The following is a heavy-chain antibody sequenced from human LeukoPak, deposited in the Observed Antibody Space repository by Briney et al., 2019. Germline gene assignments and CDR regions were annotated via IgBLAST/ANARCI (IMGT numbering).Heavy chain of an antibody. D-gene: IGHD3-10*01. Sequence: SQTLSLTCAVYGGSFSGFYWSCIRDPPGRGLEWIGEINHSGSANYNPSLKSRVTISVDTPKNQFSLKLSAVTAAGTAVYSCARRAQYYYGSRSYQNWFDPWGQGTLVTVSS. V-gene: IGHV4-34*01. J-gene: IGHJ5*02. CDR3: ARRAQYYYGSRSYQNWFDP. CDR1: GGSFSGFY. CDR2: INHSGSA.